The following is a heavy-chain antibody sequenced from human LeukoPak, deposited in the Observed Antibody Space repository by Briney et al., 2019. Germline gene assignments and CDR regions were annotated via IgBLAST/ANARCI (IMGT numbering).Heavy chain of an antibody. CDR2: ISYSGNT. CDR3: AKAPDYYGSGSYNY. V-gene: IGHV4-59*08. CDR1: GGSISSYY. Sequence: PSETLSLTCTVSGGSISSYYWSWIRQPPGKELEWIGYISYSGNTDSNPSLKSRVTISVDTSKNQFSLKLSSVTAADTAVYYCAKAPDYYGSGSYNYWGQGTLVTVSS. J-gene: IGHJ4*02. D-gene: IGHD3-10*01.